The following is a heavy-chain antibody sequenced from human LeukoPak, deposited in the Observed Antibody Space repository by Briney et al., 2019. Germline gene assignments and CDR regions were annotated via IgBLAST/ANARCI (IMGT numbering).Heavy chain of an antibody. Sequence: QSGGSLRLSCAASGFTFSNYAMNWVRQAPGKGLEWVANIKQDGSEKYYVDSVKGRFTVSRDNAKNSLYLQMNSLRAEDTAVYYCARDYDILTAYHASFDYWGQGTLVTVSS. D-gene: IGHD3-9*01. V-gene: IGHV3-7*01. CDR3: ARDYDILTAYHASFDY. J-gene: IGHJ4*02. CDR2: IKQDGSEK. CDR1: GFTFSNYA.